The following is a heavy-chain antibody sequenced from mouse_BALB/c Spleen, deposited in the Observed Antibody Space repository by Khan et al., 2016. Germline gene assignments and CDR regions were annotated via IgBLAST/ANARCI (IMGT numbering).Heavy chain of an antibody. CDR2: INTHSGVP. Sequence: QIQLVQSGPELKKPGETVRISCKASGYIFTTAGMQWVQKMPGKGLKWIGWINTHSGVPKYAEDFKGRFAFSLETSASTAYLQISNLKKEENTTECGARRYSSYARDYWGGGTSVTVS. V-gene: IGHV9-4*02. CDR3: ARRYSSYARDY. J-gene: IGHJ4*01. CDR1: GYIFTTAG.